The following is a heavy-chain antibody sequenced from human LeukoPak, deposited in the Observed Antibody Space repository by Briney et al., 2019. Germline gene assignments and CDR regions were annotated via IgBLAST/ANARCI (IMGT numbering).Heavy chain of an antibody. CDR3: ASSGYNYGTSYFAY. Sequence: SETLSLTCTVSGGSISSSSYYWGWIRQPPGKGLEWIGSIYYSGSTYYNPSLKSRVTISVDTSKNQFSLKLSSVTAADTAIYYCASSGYNYGTSYFAYWGQGTLVTVSS. CDR1: GGSISSSSYY. J-gene: IGHJ4*02. D-gene: IGHD5-18*01. CDR2: IYYSGST. V-gene: IGHV4-39*01.